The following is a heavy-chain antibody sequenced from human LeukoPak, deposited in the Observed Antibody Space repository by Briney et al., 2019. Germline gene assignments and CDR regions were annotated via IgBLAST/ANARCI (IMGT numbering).Heavy chain of an antibody. CDR2: ISASGGGT. CDR1: GFTFSSYA. CDR3: ARVAKERVGGVYYFDY. J-gene: IGHJ4*02. D-gene: IGHD1-1*01. Sequence: GGSLRLSCAASGFTFSSYAMTWVRQTPGKRLEWVSGISASGGGTYYADSVRGRFTISRDNSKNTLYLEMNSLRAGDTAVYYCARVAKERVGGVYYFDYWGQGTLVTVSS. V-gene: IGHV3-23*01.